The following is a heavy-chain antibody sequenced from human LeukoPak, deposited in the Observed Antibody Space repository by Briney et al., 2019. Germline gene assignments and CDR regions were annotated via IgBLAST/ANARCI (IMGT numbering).Heavy chain of an antibody. CDR2: VNPNSGGT. J-gene: IGHJ4*02. Sequence: RASVKVSCKASGFTFTGYYIHWVRQAPGQGLEWTGWVNPNSGGTNYAQKFQGRVTMTRDTSISTAYMELSRLRSDDTAVYYCARDSYGGEWSLGYWGQGTWSPSPQ. V-gene: IGHV1-2*02. CDR3: ARDSYGGEWSLGY. D-gene: IGHD4-23*01. CDR1: GFTFTGYY.